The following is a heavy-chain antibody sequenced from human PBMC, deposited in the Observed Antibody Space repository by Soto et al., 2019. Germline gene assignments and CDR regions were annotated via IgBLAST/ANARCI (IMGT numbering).Heavy chain of an antibody. CDR1: GFTFSSYG. Sequence: GGSLRLSCAASGFTFSSYGMHWVRQAPGKGLEWVAVIWYDGSNKYYADSVKGRFTISRDNSKNTLYLQMNSLRAEDTAVYYCARAYYDFWSGYYMGMDAFDIWGQGTMVTVSS. D-gene: IGHD3-3*01. CDR3: ARAYYDFWSGYYMGMDAFDI. V-gene: IGHV3-33*01. CDR2: IWYDGSNK. J-gene: IGHJ3*02.